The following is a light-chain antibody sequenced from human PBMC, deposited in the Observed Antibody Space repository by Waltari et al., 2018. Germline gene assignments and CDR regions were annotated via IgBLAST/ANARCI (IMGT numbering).Light chain of an antibody. CDR3: QSAHPNTGVV. V-gene: IGLV3-25*03. CDR1: KLSSQY. J-gene: IGLJ2*01. CDR2: KDT. Sequence: SSELTQPPSVSVSPGQTARIPCSGDKLSSQYVYWYQQKPGQTPIILIRKDTERPSGVPERFSGSTSGTTVTLTITGVQPEDEADYYCQSAHPNTGVVFGGGTKL.